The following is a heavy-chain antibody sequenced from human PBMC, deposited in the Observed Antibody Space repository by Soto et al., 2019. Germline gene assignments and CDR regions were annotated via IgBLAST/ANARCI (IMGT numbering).Heavy chain of an antibody. CDR3: ARDRIVGATWWFDP. CDR1: GFTFSSYG. D-gene: IGHD1-26*01. CDR2: IWYDGSNK. Sequence: QVQLVESGGGVVQPGRSLRLSCAASGFTFSSYGMHWVRQAPGKGLEWVAVIWYDGSNKYYADSVKGRFTISRDNSKNTLYLQMNSLRAEDTAVYYCARDRIVGATWWFDPWGQGTLVTVSS. V-gene: IGHV3-33*01. J-gene: IGHJ5*02.